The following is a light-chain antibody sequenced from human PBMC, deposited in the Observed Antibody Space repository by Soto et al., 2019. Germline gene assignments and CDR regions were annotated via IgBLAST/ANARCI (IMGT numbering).Light chain of an antibody. CDR2: GAS. CDR3: LHYYTFPRT. Sequence: AIRMTQSPYSFSASTGDRVTITCRASQHISSYLAWYQQEPGKAPKLLIYGASTLQSGVPSRFRGSGSVTHFTLTINSLQSEDFSTYYCLHYYTFPRTFGQGTKVDIK. J-gene: IGKJ1*01. V-gene: IGKV1-8*01. CDR1: QHISSY.